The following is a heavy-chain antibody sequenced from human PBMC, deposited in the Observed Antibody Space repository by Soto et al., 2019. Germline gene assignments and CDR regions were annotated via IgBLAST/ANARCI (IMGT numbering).Heavy chain of an antibody. V-gene: IGHV3-21*01. J-gene: IGHJ5*02. CDR3: ARDADCSGGSCYLLNPWFDP. CDR1: GFTFSSYS. D-gene: IGHD2-15*01. Sequence: GGSLRLSCAASGFTFSSYSMNWVRQAPGKGLEWVSSISSSSSYIYYADSVKGRFTISRDNAKNSLYLQMNSLRAEDTAVYYCARDADCSGGSCYLLNPWFDPWGQGTLVTVSS. CDR2: ISSSSSYI.